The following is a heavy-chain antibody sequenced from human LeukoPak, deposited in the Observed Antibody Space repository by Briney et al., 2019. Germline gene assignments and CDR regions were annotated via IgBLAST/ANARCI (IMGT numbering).Heavy chain of an antibody. Sequence: GGSLRLSCAASGFTVSSNYMSWVRQAPGKGLEWVSYISSSSSTMYYADSVKGRFTIYRDTAKNSLYLQMNSLRDEDTAVYYCARETVGMDVWGQGTTVTVSS. J-gene: IGHJ6*02. CDR3: ARETVGMDV. D-gene: IGHD4-17*01. CDR2: ISSSSSTM. V-gene: IGHV3-48*02. CDR1: GFTVSSNY.